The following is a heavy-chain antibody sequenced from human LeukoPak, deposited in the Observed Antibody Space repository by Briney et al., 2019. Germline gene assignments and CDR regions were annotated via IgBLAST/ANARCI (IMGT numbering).Heavy chain of an antibody. CDR3: ARESGSTSFNWFDP. CDR2: ISGSGGST. V-gene: IGHV3-23*01. J-gene: IGHJ5*02. CDR1: GFTFSGYA. Sequence: GGSLRLSCAASGFTFSGYAMSWVRQAPGKGLEWVSAISGSGGSTYYADSVKGRFTISRDNAKNSLYLQMNSLRAEDTAVYYCARESGSTSFNWFDPWGQGTLVTVSS. D-gene: IGHD2-2*01.